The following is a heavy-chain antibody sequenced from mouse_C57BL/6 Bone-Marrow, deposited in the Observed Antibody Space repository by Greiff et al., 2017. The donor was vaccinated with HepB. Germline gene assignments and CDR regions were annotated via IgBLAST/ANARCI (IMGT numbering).Heavy chain of an antibody. D-gene: IGHD5-1-1*01. Sequence: EVKLMESEGGLVQPGRSMKLSCTASGFTFSDYYMAWVRQVPEKGLEWVANINYDGSSTYYLDSLKSRFIISRDNAKNILYLQMSSLKSEDTATYYCARERIPGYFDVGGRGTTGTVSS. CDR3: ARERIPGYFDV. J-gene: IGHJ1*03. CDR2: INYDGSST. CDR1: GFTFSDYY. V-gene: IGHV5-16*01.